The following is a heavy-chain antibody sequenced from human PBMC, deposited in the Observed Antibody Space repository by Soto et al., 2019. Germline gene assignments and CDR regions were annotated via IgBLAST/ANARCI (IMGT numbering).Heavy chain of an antibody. Sequence: GGSLRLSCAASGFTFSDNYMSWIRQAPGKGLEWVSYISSSGSIIYYADSVKGRFTISRDNAKNSLCLQMNSLRAEDTAVYYCARDLGYYESDGYFDYWGQGALVTV. D-gene: IGHD3-22*01. CDR1: GFTFSDNY. V-gene: IGHV3-11*01. CDR2: ISSSGSII. CDR3: ARDLGYYESDGYFDY. J-gene: IGHJ4*02.